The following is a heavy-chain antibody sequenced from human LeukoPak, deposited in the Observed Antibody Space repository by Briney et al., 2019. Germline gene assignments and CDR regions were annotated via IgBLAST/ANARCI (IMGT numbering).Heavy chain of an antibody. CDR1: GFTFSSYD. CDR2: IGSAGDT. J-gene: IGHJ2*01. D-gene: IGHD4-17*01. CDR3: ARAYGDQGYFDL. Sequence: GRSLRLSCAASGFTFSSYDMHWVRQATGKGLEWVSAIGSAGDTYYPGSVKGRFTISIENAKNSLYLQMNSLRAGDTAVYYCARAYGDQGYFDLWGRGTLVTVSS. V-gene: IGHV3-13*01.